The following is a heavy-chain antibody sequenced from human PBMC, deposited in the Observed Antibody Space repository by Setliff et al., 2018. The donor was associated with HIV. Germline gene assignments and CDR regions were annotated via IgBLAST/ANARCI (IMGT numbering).Heavy chain of an antibody. D-gene: IGHD3-10*01. CDR1: GGTFSSYA. J-gene: IGHJ5*02. Sequence: SVKVSCKASGGTFSSYAITWVRQAPGQGLEWMGGISPIIGNANYAQKFQGRITITADKSTSTAYMELSSLRSEDTAVYYCARDLGSGRRWFDPWGQGTMVTSPQ. CDR3: ARDLGSGRRWFDP. CDR2: ISPIIGNA. V-gene: IGHV1-69*10.